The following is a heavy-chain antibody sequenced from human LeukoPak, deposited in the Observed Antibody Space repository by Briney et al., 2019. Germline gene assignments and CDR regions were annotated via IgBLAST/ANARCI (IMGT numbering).Heavy chain of an antibody. Sequence: ASVKVSCKASGGTFSSYAISWVRQAPGQGLEWMGRIIPILGIANYAQNFQGRVTLTRDTSISTAYMELSGLRSDDTAVYYCGSNTHQRVSVSAIAHWGQGSLVTVSS. CDR3: GSNTHQRVSVSAIAH. V-gene: IGHV1-69*04. CDR1: GGTFSSYA. D-gene: IGHD1/OR15-1a*01. J-gene: IGHJ5*02. CDR2: IIPILGIA.